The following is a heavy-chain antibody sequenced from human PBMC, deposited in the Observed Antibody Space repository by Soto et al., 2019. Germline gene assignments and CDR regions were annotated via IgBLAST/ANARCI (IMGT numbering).Heavy chain of an antibody. CDR2: ISYDGSNK. CDR1: GFTFSSYG. J-gene: IGHJ6*02. V-gene: IGHV3-30*18. CDR3: AKDPSGSYLDGMDV. Sequence: QVQLVESGGGVVQPGRSLRLSCAASGFTFSSYGMHWVRQAPGKGLEWVAVISYDGSNKYYADSVKGRFTISRDNSKNTLYLQMNSLRAEHTAVYYCAKDPSGSYLDGMDVWGQGTTVTVSS. D-gene: IGHD1-26*01.